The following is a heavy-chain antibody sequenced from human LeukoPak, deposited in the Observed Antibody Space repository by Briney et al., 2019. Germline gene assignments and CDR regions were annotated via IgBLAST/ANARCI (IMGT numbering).Heavy chain of an antibody. CDR3: ARRKGCSGGSCYGDTFDY. J-gene: IGHJ4*02. Sequence: SETLSLTCSVSGDSIATYYWSWTRQPPGKGLEWIGYISYSGSPYYNPSLKSRVTMSVDTSKNQFSLKLSSVTAADTAVYYCARRKGCSGGSCYGDTFDYWGQGTLVTVSS. D-gene: IGHD2-15*01. CDR1: GDSIATYY. V-gene: IGHV4-59*08. CDR2: ISYSGSP.